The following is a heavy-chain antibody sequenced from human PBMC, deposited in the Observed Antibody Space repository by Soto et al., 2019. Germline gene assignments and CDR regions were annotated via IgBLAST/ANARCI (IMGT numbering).Heavy chain of an antibody. Sequence: SETLSLTCTVSGGSISGGGYYWSWIRQHPGKGREWIGYIYDSGSTYYNPSLKGRVTISVDTSKNQFSLKLSSVTAADTAVYYCEAFLRISTEFHYMAKDWLDPWGKGTLVTVSS. D-gene: IGHD3-3*02. CDR1: GGSISGGGYY. CDR2: IYDSGST. V-gene: IGHV4-31*03. J-gene: IGHJ5*02. CDR3: EAFLRISTEFHYMAKDWLDP.